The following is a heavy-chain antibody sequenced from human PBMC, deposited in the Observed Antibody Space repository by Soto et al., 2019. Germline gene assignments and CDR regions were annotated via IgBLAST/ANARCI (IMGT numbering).Heavy chain of an antibody. CDR3: AQTPRQSLEFYFCS. CDR1: GFIFSIYN. J-gene: IGHJ4*02. Sequence: RGSLRLSCAASGFIFSIYNMNWVRQAPEKGLEWVSSISSSSTYTYYTDSVKGRFTISRDNFKKTLFLQMNILRVEDTVTYFCAQTPRQSLEFYFCSWGQGNPVTVSP. CDR2: ISSSSTYT. V-gene: IGHV3-21*04.